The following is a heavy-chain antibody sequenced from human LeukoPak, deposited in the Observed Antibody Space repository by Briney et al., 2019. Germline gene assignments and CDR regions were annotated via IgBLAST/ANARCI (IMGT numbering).Heavy chain of an antibody. Sequence: SVKVSCKASGGSFSSYAISWVRQAPGQGLEWMGRIIPIFGIANYAQKFQGRVTITADKSTSTAYMELSSLRSEGTAVYYCASSGGYCSGGSCYSHYWGQGTLVTVSS. CDR3: ASSGGYCSGGSCYSHY. CDR2: IIPIFGIA. CDR1: GGSFSSYA. J-gene: IGHJ4*02. D-gene: IGHD2-15*01. V-gene: IGHV1-69*04.